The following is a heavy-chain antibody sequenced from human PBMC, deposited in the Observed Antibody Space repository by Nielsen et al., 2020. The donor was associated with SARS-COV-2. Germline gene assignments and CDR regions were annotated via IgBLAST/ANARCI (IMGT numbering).Heavy chain of an antibody. CDR3: ATGPVSGINWFDP. Sequence: ASVKVSCKASGYTFTSYYMHWVRQAPGQGLEWMGIINPSGGSTIYAQKFQGRVTMTEDTSTDTAYMELSSLRSEDTAVYYCATGPVSGINWFDPWGQGTLVTVSS. V-gene: IGHV1-46*01. D-gene: IGHD2-15*01. J-gene: IGHJ5*02. CDR2: INPSGGST. CDR1: GYTFTSYY.